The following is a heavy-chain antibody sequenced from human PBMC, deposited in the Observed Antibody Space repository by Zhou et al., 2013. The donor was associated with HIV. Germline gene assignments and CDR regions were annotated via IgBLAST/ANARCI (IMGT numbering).Heavy chain of an antibody. D-gene: IGHD2-8*02. CDR3: ARAPVGEACAGAGCFTVENYYYYLDV. V-gene: IGHV1-69*05. CDR2: IVPFFHTA. Sequence: QVQLVQSGAEVKKPGSSVKVSCKASGGSFKNIGISWVRQAPGQGLQWIGGIVPFFHTANYAQKFQDRVTMTTDESTRTAFMDLRSLRSDDTAIYYCARAPVGEACAGAGCFTVENYYYYLDVWGTGTTVTVSS. CDR1: GGSFKNIG. J-gene: IGHJ6*03.